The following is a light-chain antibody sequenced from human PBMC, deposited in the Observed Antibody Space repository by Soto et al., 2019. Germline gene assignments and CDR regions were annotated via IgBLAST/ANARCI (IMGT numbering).Light chain of an antibody. Sequence: DIQLTQSPSSLSASVGDRVTITCQASQVITTYLNWYQQKPGKAPKLLIYDISHLEMGVPSRFSGSGAGTDFTLTISSLQPEDFATYYCQQYENIPPLTFGGGTRVDIK. CDR1: QVITTY. CDR3: QQYENIPPLT. V-gene: IGKV1-33*01. J-gene: IGKJ4*01. CDR2: DIS.